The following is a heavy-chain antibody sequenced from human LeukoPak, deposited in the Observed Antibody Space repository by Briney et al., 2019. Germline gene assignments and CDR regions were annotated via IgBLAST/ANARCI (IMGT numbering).Heavy chain of an antibody. D-gene: IGHD5-12*01. V-gene: IGHV3-23*01. CDR1: GFTFSSYA. CDR3: AKKAGYD. CDR2: ISGSGGST. J-gene: IGHJ4*02. Sequence: PGGSLRLSCAASGFTFSSYAMSCVRQAPGKGRECVSAISGSGGSTYYADSVKGRFIISRDNSKKTLYLQMNSRRAEDSAVYYCAKKAGYDWGRGTLVTVSS.